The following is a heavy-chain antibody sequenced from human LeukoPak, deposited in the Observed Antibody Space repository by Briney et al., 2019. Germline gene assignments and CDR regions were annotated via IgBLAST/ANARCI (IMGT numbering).Heavy chain of an antibody. CDR1: GFSFSSHW. CDR2: INPDGSGK. Sequence: PGGSLRLSCAASGFSFSSHWMNWVRQAPGKGLEWVANINPDGSGKYYVDSAKGRFTISRDNAKNSLYLQMNSLRAEDTAVYYCARDLRRYSYGPFVYWGQGTLVTVSS. CDR3: ARDLRRYSYGPFVY. D-gene: IGHD5-18*01. V-gene: IGHV3-7*01. J-gene: IGHJ4*02.